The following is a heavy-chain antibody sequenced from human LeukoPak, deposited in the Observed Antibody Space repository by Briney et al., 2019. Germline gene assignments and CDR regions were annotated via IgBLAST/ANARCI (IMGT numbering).Heavy chain of an antibody. CDR3: AGGVGAATFLDY. J-gene: IGHJ4*02. Sequence: GGSLRLSCAVSGFTFSSYDMHWVRQATGKGLEWVSAIGTAGDTYYPGSVKGRFTISRENAKNSLYLQMNSLRAGDTAVYYCAGGVGAATFLDYWGQGTLVTVSS. V-gene: IGHV3-13*01. CDR1: GFTFSSYD. D-gene: IGHD1-26*01. CDR2: IGTAGDT.